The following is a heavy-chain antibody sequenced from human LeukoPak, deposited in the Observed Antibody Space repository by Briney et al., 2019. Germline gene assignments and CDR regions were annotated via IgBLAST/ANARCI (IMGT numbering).Heavy chain of an antibody. Sequence: PGQSLRLSRTAYGFIFGDHAMSWVRQAPGKGLEWVGFIRSKAYGGTTEYAASVKGRFTISRDDSKSIAYLQMNSLETEDTALYYCTRGPILLWMHNGMDVWGQGTTVTVSS. J-gene: IGHJ6*02. D-gene: IGHD5-18*01. CDR3: TRGPILLWMHNGMDV. V-gene: IGHV3-49*04. CDR2: IRSKAYGGTT. CDR1: GFIFGDHA.